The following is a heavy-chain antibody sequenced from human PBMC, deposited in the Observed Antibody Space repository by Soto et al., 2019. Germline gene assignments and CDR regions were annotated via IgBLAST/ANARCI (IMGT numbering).Heavy chain of an antibody. CDR1: GGSISSGGYY. V-gene: IGHV4-31*03. Sequence: QVQLQESGPGLVKPSQTLSLTCTVSGGSISSGGYYWSWIRQHPGKGLEWIGYIYYSGSTYYNPSLRSRVTISIDTSTNQFSLKLSSVPAADTAVYYCASRPSYCSSTSCYVHYYYGMDVWGQGTTVTVSS. D-gene: IGHD2-2*01. CDR3: ASRPSYCSSTSCYVHYYYGMDV. J-gene: IGHJ6*02. CDR2: IYYSGST.